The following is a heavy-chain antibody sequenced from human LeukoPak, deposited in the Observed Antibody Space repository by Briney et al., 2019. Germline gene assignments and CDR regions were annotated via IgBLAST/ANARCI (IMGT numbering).Heavy chain of an antibody. J-gene: IGHJ5*02. Sequence: GGSLRLSCASSAFNFTAYWMHWVRQDPRQGLLWVASINSDGTTTNYADSVKGRFTISRDNAKNTLFLQMNSLRAEDTAVYFCAVSNGGYGPWGQGALVTVSS. CDR3: AVSNGGYGP. D-gene: IGHD5-12*01. CDR1: AFNFTAYW. V-gene: IGHV3-74*01. CDR2: INSDGTTT.